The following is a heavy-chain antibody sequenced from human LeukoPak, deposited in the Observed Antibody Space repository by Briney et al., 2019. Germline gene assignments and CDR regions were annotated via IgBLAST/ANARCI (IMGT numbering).Heavy chain of an antibody. J-gene: IGHJ3*02. CDR1: GGSIRSSYYY. CDR3: ARAPGYGDYIDAFDI. D-gene: IGHD4-17*01. V-gene: IGHV4-39*01. Sequence: SETLSLTSTVSGGSIRSSYYYWGWIRQPPGKGLEWIGSIYDSGSTYYNPSLKSRVTISVDTSKNQFSLKLNSVTAADTAVYYCARAPGYGDYIDAFDIWGQGTMVTVSS. CDR2: IYDSGST.